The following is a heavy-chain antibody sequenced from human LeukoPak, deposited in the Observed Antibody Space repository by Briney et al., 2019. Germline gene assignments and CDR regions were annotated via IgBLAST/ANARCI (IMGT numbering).Heavy chain of an antibody. V-gene: IGHV3-53*01. Sequence: HPGGSLRPSCAASGFTFSSYWMSWVRQAPGKGLEWVSVLYTGGIRYYAGFVRGRFTISRDDSKNTLYLQMNNLRAEDTAVYYCARRAGAYSHPYDYWGQGTLVTVSS. J-gene: IGHJ4*02. CDR3: ARRAGAYSHPYDY. D-gene: IGHD4/OR15-4a*01. CDR1: GFTFSSYW. CDR2: LYTGGIR.